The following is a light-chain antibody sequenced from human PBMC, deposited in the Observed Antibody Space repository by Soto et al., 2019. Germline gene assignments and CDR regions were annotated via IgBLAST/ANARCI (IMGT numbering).Light chain of an antibody. J-gene: IGKJ2*01. V-gene: IGKV3-15*01. CDR1: QSVGIN. Sequence: EIVMTQSPATLSVSPGERATLSCRASQSVGINLAWYRHKPGQAPSLLISSASARATGLAARFSGSGSGTEFTLTIHALQSEDSAVYFCQQYNDSPVTFGQGTYLEIK. CDR3: QQYNDSPVT. CDR2: SAS.